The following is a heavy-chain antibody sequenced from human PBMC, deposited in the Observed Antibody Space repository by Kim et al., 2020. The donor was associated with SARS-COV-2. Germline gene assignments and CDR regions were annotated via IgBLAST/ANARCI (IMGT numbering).Heavy chain of an antibody. CDR2: IWYDGSNK. Sequence: GGSLRLSCAASGFTFSSYGMHWVRQAPGKGLEWVAVIWYDGSNKYYADSVKGRFTISGDNSKNTLYLQMNSLRAEDTAVYYCAADSGFGEGGLDYWGQGTLVTVSS. V-gene: IGHV3-33*01. CDR1: GFTFSSYG. CDR3: AADSGFGEGGLDY. D-gene: IGHD3-10*01. J-gene: IGHJ4*02.